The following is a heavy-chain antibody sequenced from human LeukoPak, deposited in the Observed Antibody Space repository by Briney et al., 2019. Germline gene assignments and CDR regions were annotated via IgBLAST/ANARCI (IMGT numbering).Heavy chain of an antibody. CDR2: IKSKTDGGTT. CDR1: GFTFSNAW. D-gene: IGHD4-23*01. CDR3: TTVNVEGHGGSPPGHQDIGTAIDY. J-gene: IGHJ4*02. V-gene: IGHV3-15*01. Sequence: GGSLRLSCAASGFTFSNAWMSWVRQAPGKGLEWVGRIKSKTDGGTTDYAAPVKGRFTISRDDSKNTLYLQMNSLKTEDTAVYYCTTVNVEGHGGSPPGHQDIGTAIDYWGQGTLVTVSS.